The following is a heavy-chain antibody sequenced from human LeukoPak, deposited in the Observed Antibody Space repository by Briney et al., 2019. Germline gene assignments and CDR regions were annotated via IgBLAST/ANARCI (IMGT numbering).Heavy chain of an antibody. V-gene: IGHV3-21*01. Sequence: PGGSLRLSCAASGFTFSSYSMNWVRQAPGKGLEWVSSISSSTYIYYADSVKGRFTISRDNAKSSLYLQMNSLRAEDTAVYYCARDRRGYDYDYWGQGTLVTVSS. J-gene: IGHJ4*02. CDR3: ARDRRGYDYDY. D-gene: IGHD5-12*01. CDR2: ISSSTYI. CDR1: GFTFSSYS.